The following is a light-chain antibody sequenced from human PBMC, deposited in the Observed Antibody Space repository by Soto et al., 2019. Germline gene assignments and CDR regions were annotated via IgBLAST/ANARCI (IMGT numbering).Light chain of an antibody. J-gene: IGKJ1*01. CDR1: QSVSSN. Sequence: EKVMPQSPATLSVSPGESSPLSCRASQSVSSNLAWYQQKPGQAPRLLIYGASTRATGIPARFSGSGSGTEFTLTIRSLQSEDFAVYYCQQYNNWPPWTFGKGNKVDIK. V-gene: IGKV3-15*01. CDR3: QQYNNWPPWT. CDR2: GAS.